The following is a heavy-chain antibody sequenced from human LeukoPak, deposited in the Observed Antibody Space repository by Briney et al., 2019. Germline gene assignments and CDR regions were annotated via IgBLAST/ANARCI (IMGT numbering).Heavy chain of an antibody. Sequence: GGPLRLSCLTSGFTFSTNAMSWVRQAPGKGLEWISGISGSGASTYYADSVTGRFTISRDNSRNTLYLQMNSLRGDDTAVYYCAKDVGKWESLHFFDYWGQGTLVTVSS. J-gene: IGHJ4*02. CDR3: AKDVGKWESLHFFDY. CDR2: ISGSGAST. V-gene: IGHV3-23*01. CDR1: GFTFSTNA. D-gene: IGHD1-26*01.